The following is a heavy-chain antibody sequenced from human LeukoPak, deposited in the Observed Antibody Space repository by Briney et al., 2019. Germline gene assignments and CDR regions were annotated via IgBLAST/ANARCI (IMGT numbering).Heavy chain of an antibody. D-gene: IGHD2-15*01. CDR3: ARALRCSGGSCSPDY. CDR2: ISSSSSYI. Sequence: GGSLRLSCAASGFTFSSYSMNWVRQAPGKGLEWVSSISSSSSYIYYADSVKGRFTISRDNAKNSLYLQMNSLRAEDTAVYYCARALRCSGGSCSPDYWGQGTLATVSS. V-gene: IGHV3-21*01. CDR1: GFTFSSYS. J-gene: IGHJ4*02.